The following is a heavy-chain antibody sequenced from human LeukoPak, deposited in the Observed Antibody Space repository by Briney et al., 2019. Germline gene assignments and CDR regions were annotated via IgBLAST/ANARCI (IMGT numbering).Heavy chain of an antibody. J-gene: IGHJ4*02. CDR3: ARDEARYFDCFDY. CDR1: GFTFSSYS. D-gene: IGHD3-9*01. Sequence: GGSLRLSCAASGFTFSSYSMNWVRQAPGKGLEWVSSISSSGSYIYYADSVKGRFTISRDNAKNSLYLQMNSLRAEDTAVYYCARDEARYFDCFDYWGQGTLVTVSS. CDR2: ISSSGSYI. V-gene: IGHV3-21*01.